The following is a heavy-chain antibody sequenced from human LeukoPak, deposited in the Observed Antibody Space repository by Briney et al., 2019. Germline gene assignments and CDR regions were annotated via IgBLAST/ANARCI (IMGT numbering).Heavy chain of an antibody. CDR3: ARDRRIPRESSNWFDP. D-gene: IGHD2-2*02. CDR2: INPNSGGT. J-gene: IGHJ5*02. Sequence: GASVKVSCKASGYTFTGYYMHWVRQAPGQGLEWMGWINPNSGGTNYAQKFQGWVTMTRDTSISTAYMELSGLRSDDTAVYYCARDRRIPRESSNWFDPWGQGTLVTVSS. CDR1: GYTFTGYY. V-gene: IGHV1-2*04.